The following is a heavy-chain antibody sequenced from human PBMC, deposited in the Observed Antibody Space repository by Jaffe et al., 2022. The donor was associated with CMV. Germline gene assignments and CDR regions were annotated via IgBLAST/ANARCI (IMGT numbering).Heavy chain of an antibody. CDR3: ARGFPLSSGYYGRSGRTPHPSFDP. CDR2: INHSGST. CDR1: GGSFSGYY. Sequence: QVQLQQWGAGLLKPSETLSLTCAVYGGSFSGYYWSWIRQPPGKGLEWIGEINHSGSTNYNPSLKSRVTISVDTSKNQFSLKLSSVTAADTAVYYCARGFPLSSGYYGRSGRTPHPSFDPWGQGTLVTVSS. J-gene: IGHJ5*02. D-gene: IGHD3-22*01. V-gene: IGHV4-34*01.